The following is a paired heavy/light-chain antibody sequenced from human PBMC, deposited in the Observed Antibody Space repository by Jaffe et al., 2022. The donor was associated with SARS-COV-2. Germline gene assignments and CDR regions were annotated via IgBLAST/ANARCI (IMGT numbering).Light chain of an antibody. J-gene: IGLJ1*01. Sequence: QSALTQPPSASGSPGQSVTISCTGTSSDVGAYNYVSWYQQHPGKAPKLMIYEVSKRPSGVPDRFSGSKSGNSASLTVSGLQAEDEADYYCSSYAGSNNFVFGTGTKVTVL. V-gene: IGLV2-8*01. CDR3: SSYAGSNNFV. CDR1: SSDVGAYNY. CDR2: EVS.
Heavy chain of an antibody. CDR2: IFYSGST. J-gene: IGHJ4*02. V-gene: IGHV4-39*01. Sequence: QLQLQESGPGLVKPSETLSLTCTVSGGSISSSYYWGWIRQPPGKGLEWIGSIFYSGSTYYNPSLKSRVTISGDTSKNQFSLKLSSVTAADTAVYYCARHFPPGPSFDYWGQGTLVTVSS. CDR1: GGSISSSYY. CDR3: ARHFPPGPSFDY.